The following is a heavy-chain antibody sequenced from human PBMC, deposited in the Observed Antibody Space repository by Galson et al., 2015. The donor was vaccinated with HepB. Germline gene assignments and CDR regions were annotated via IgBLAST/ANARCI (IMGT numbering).Heavy chain of an antibody. CDR2: ISAYNGNT. V-gene: IGHV1-18*01. CDR1: GYTLTELS. J-gene: IGHJ4*02. Sequence: SVKVSCKVSGYTLTELSMHWVRQAPGKGLEWMGWISAYNGNTNYAQKLQGRVTMTTDTSTSTAYMELRSLRSDDTAVYYCARGVGATTYFDYWGQGTLVTVSS. CDR3: ARGVGATTYFDY. D-gene: IGHD1-26*01.